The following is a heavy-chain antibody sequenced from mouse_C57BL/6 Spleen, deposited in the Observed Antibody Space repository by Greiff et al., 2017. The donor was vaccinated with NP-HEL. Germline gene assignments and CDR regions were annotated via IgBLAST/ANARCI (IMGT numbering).Heavy chain of an antibody. D-gene: IGHD1-2*01. CDR1: GFNIKDYY. J-gene: IGHJ2*01. Sequence: EVQLQESGAELVKPGASVKLSCTASGFNIKDYYMHWVKQRTEQGLEWIGRIDPEDGETKYEPKFQGKATITADTSSITAYLQLSSLTSEDTAVYYCARFDTPAFDYWGQGTTLTVSS. V-gene: IGHV14-2*01. CDR2: IDPEDGET. CDR3: ARFDTPAFDY.